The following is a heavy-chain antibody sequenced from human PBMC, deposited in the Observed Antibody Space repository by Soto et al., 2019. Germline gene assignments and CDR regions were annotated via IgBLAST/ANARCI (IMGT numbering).Heavy chain of an antibody. D-gene: IGHD2-2*01. CDR2: IIPIFGIA. CDR1: GGTFSRYS. Sequence: SVKVSCKASGGTFSRYSITWVRQAPGRGLEWIGRIIPIFGIASYAQKFQGRVTITADESTSTAYMELSSLRSDDTAVYYCAREDRVRETGLVPAAIDGMDVWGQGTTVTVSS. J-gene: IGHJ6*02. V-gene: IGHV1-69*13. CDR3: AREDRVRETGLVPAAIDGMDV.